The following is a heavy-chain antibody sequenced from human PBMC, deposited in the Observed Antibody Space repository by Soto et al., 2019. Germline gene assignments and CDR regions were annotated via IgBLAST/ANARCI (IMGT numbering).Heavy chain of an antibody. D-gene: IGHD3-22*01. J-gene: IGHJ2*01. CDR3: ARGSTYYYDSSGYYVCQLTHWYFDL. CDR2: IYYSGST. V-gene: IGHV4-59*08. Sequence: QVQLQESGPGLVKPSETLSLTCTVSGGSISSYYWSWIRQPPGKGLEWIGYIYYSGSTNYNPSLKSRVTISVDTSKNQFSLKLSSVTAADTAVYYCARGSTYYYDSSGYYVCQLTHWYFDLWGRGTLVTVSS. CDR1: GGSISSYY.